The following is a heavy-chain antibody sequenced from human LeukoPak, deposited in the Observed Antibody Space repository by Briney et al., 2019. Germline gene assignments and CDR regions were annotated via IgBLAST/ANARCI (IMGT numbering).Heavy chain of an antibody. J-gene: IGHJ6*02. V-gene: IGHV3-9*01. CDR2: ISWNSGSI. D-gene: IGHD3-3*01. Sequence: QSGRSLRLSCAASGFTFDDYAMHWVRQAPGKGLEWVSGISWNSGSIGYADSVKGRFTISRDNAKNSLYLQMNSLRAEDTALYYCAKESRITIFGVVTYYYGMDVWGQGTTVTVSS. CDR1: GFTFDDYA. CDR3: AKESRITIFGVVTYYYGMDV.